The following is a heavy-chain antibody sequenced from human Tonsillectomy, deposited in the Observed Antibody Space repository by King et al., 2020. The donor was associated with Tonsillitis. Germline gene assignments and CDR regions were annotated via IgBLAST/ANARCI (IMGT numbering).Heavy chain of an antibody. D-gene: IGHD3-3*01. Sequence: VQLVESGGGLIQPGGSLRLSCAASGFTFSSYAMSWVRQAPGKGLEWVSGISGSGSSTYYADSVKGRFAISRANSKNTLYLQMNSLRVEEPAVYYCAKDRDFWSPHGMDVWGQGTTVTVSS. CDR3: AKDRDFWSPHGMDV. V-gene: IGHV3-23*04. J-gene: IGHJ6*02. CDR1: GFTFSSYA. CDR2: ISGSGSST.